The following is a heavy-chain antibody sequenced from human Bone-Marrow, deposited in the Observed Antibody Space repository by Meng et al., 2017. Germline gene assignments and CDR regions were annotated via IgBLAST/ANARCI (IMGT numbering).Heavy chain of an antibody. V-gene: IGHV4-4*02. J-gene: IGHJ4*02. CDR3: AREENDFWSGYCYFDY. Sequence: QLQEARPGLVKPSGTLSRTCAVSGGSISSSNWGSWVRPPPGKGLGWIGEIYHSGSTNYNPSLKSRVTISVDKSKNQFSLKLSSVTAADTAVYYCAREENDFWSGYCYFDYWGQGTLVTVSS. CDR1: GGSISSSNW. D-gene: IGHD3-3*01. CDR2: IYHSGST.